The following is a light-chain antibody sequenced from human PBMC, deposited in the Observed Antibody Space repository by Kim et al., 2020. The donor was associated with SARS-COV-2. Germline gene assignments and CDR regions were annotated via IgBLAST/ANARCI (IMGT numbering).Light chain of an antibody. V-gene: IGKV3-20*01. J-gene: IGKJ1*01. CDR2: DAS. Sequence: EIVLTQSPGTLSLSPGERATLSCRASQTVSSDYLAWYQQKPGQAPRLLIYDASNRATGIPDSFSGSGSGTDFTLTISRLEPEDFAVYYCQQYDRSPHTFGQGTRVDI. CDR1: QTVSSDY. CDR3: QQYDRSPHT.